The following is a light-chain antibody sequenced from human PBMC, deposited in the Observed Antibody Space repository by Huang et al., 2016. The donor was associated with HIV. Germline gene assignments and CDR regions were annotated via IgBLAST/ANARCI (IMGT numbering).Light chain of an antibody. V-gene: IGKV1-39*01. CDR2: GGS. Sequence: DIQMTQSPSSLSASVGDRVTITCRESQSITIYVSWYQQKPGKAPNTIIHGGSSLQRGVPSRFSASGSGTDFTLTISSLQPEDFSTYYCLQTYPSPRTFGQGTRVEIK. CDR3: LQTYPSPRT. CDR1: QSITIY. J-gene: IGKJ1*01.